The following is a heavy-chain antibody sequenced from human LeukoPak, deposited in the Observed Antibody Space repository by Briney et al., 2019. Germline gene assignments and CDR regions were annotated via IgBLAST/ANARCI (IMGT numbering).Heavy chain of an antibody. CDR3: ARDSPPIVLMEVFDP. D-gene: IGHD2-8*01. CDR1: GYTFTGYY. J-gene: IGHJ5*02. Sequence: ASVKVSCKASGYTFTGYYMHWVRQAPGQGLEWMGWINPNSGGTNYAQKFQGRVTMTRDTSISTAYMELSRLRSDDTAVYYCARDSPPIVLMEVFDPWGQGTLVTVSS. CDR2: INPNSGGT. V-gene: IGHV1-2*02.